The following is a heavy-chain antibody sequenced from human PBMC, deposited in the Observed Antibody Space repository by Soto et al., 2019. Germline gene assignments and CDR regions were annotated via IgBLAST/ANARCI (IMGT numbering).Heavy chain of an antibody. J-gene: IGHJ6*03. D-gene: IGHD3-10*01. CDR3: AKDKVRGSGSYPGRRRDYYYCYYMDV. CDR1: GFTFEDYA. V-gene: IGHV3-9*01. Sequence: AGGSLRLSYAASGFTFEDYAMHWVRQAPGKGLEWVSGISWNSGSIGYADSVKGRFTISRDNAKNSLYLQMNSLRAEDTALYYCAKDKVRGSGSYPGRRRDYYYCYYMDVWGKGTTVTVSS. CDR2: ISWNSGSI.